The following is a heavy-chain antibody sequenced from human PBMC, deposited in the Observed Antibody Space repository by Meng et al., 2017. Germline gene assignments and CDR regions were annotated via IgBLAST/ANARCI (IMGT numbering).Heavy chain of an antibody. Sequence: QVQCVQSGAEVEKPGASVKVSCKASGYTFPSYTIHWVRQAPGQSLAWMGWIKSANGDAKYSQKFQGRLTLTRDTSASTAYLELSSLTFEDTAVYYCARGTGSSWFDPWGQGTLVTVSS. CDR2: IKSANGDA. D-gene: IGHD6-13*01. V-gene: IGHV1-3*01. CDR3: ARGTGSSWFDP. J-gene: IGHJ5*02. CDR1: GYTFPSYT.